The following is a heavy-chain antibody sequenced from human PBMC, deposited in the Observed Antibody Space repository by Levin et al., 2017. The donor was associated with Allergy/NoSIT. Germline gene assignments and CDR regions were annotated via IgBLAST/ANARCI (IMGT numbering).Heavy chain of an antibody. CDR3: AKDRKVAAAQYYFDF. Sequence: HPGGSLRLSCAASGFTFSNYGIHWVRQAPGKGLEWVTVIASDGGDKKYADSVKGRFTISRDNSKNTLYLQMNSLRPEDTAVYYCAKDRKVAAAQYYFDFWGQGTMVTVSS. CDR2: IASDGGDK. D-gene: IGHD6-13*01. V-gene: IGHV3-30*18. CDR1: GFTFSNYG. J-gene: IGHJ4*02.